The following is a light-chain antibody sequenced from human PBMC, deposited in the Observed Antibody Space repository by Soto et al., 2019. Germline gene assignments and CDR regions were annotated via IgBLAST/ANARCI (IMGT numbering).Light chain of an antibody. V-gene: IGKV1-27*01. Sequence: DIQMTQSPPSLSASVGDRVTITCRASQDIDGFLAWYQQKPGTAPKLLVYGTSTLQSGVPSRFSGSGWGTDFILTISSLQPEDVATYYCQKYNKAPWKFGQGTKV. CDR3: QKYNKAPWK. CDR2: GTS. J-gene: IGKJ1*01. CDR1: QDIDGF.